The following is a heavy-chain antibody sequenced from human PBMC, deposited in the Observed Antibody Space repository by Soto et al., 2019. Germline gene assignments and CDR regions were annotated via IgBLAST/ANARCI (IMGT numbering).Heavy chain of an antibody. CDR2: IIPIFGTA. D-gene: IGHD2-15*01. CDR3: ARSGSLWHTHQRGAFDI. Sequence: QVQLVQSGAVVKKPGSSVKVSCKASGGIFSSYAISWVRQAPGQGLEWMGGIIPIFGTANYAQKFQGRVTITADESTSTAYMELSSLRSEDTAVYYCARSGSLWHTHQRGAFDIWGQGTMVTVSS. J-gene: IGHJ3*02. V-gene: IGHV1-69*01. CDR1: GGIFSSYA.